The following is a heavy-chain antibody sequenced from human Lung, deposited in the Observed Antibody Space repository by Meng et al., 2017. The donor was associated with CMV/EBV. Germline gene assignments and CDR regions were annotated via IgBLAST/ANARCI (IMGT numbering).Heavy chain of an antibody. V-gene: IGHV4-59*01. Sequence: LXXTVSGGSISSYYWSWIRQPPGKGLEWIGYIYYSGSTNYNPFLKRIVTKSVDTSKNQFSLKLSSVTAADTAVYYCARSDLCSGYGMDVWGQGTTVTVSS. CDR1: GGSISSYY. CDR2: IYYSGST. CDR3: ARSDLCSGYGMDV. D-gene: IGHD3-3*01. J-gene: IGHJ6*02.